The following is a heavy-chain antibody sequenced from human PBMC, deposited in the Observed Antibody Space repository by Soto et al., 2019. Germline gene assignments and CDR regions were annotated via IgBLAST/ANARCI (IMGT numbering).Heavy chain of an antibody. CDR3: ATGLRTGNYGMDV. CDR1: GGTFSNDA. D-gene: IGHD3-10*01. V-gene: IGHV1-69*01. Sequence: QAQLVQAGAEVKKPGSSVRISCRASGGTFSNDAVSWVRQAPGQGLQWMGGIIPIFGTTHYAQKFPGRVTITADESTATAYIELRSVTSEDTAVYYCATGLRTGNYGMDVWGQGTAVTVSS. J-gene: IGHJ6*02. CDR2: IIPIFGTT.